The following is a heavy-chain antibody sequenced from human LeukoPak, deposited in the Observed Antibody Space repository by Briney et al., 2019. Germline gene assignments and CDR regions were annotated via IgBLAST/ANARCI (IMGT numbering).Heavy chain of an antibody. CDR1: GGSFSGYY. CDR3: ARAERSGVKLGY. D-gene: IGHD3-10*01. CDR2: INHSGST. J-gene: IGHJ4*02. V-gene: IGHV4-34*01. Sequence: SETLSLTCAVYGGSFSGYYWSWIRQPPGKGLEWIGEINHSGSTNYNPSLKSRVTISVDTSKNQFSLKLSSVTAADTAVYYCARAERSGVKLGYRGQGTLVTVSS.